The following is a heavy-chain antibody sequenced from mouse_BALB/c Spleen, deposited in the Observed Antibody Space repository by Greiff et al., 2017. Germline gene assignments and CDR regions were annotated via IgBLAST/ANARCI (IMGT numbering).Heavy chain of an antibody. CDR2: ISYSGST. V-gene: IGHV3-2*02. Sequence: EVKLVESGPGLVKPSQSLSLTCTVTGYSITIDYAWNWIRQFPGNKLEWMGYISYSGSTSYNPSLKSRISITRDTSKNQFFLQLNSVTTEDTATYYCARDRTFAYWGQGTLVTVSA. CDR1: GYSITIDYA. CDR3: ARDRTFAY. J-gene: IGHJ3*01.